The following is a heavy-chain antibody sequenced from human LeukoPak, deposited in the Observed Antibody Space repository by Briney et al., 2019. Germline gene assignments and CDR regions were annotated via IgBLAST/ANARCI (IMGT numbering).Heavy chain of an antibody. CDR3: ARGGVPHYDFWSGYYFDY. CDR1: GGTFSSYA. J-gene: IGHJ4*02. D-gene: IGHD3-3*01. Sequence: SVKVSCKASGGTFSSYAISWVRQAPGQGLEWMGGIIPIFGTANYAQKFQGRVTITADESTSTAYMELSSPRSEDTAVYYCARGGVPHYDFWSGYYFDYWGQGTLVTVSS. CDR2: IIPIFGTA. V-gene: IGHV1-69*13.